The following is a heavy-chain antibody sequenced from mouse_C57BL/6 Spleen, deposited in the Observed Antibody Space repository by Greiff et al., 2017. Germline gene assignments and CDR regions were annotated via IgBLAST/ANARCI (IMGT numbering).Heavy chain of an antibody. J-gene: IGHJ4*01. V-gene: IGHV1-82*01. Sequence: VKLQESGPELVKPGASVKISCKASGYAFSSSWMNWVKQRPGKGLEWIGRIYPGDGDTNYNGKFKGKATLTADKSSSTAYMQLSSLTSEDSAAYFCARLAVVAPYYYAMDYWGQGTSVTVSS. CDR3: ARLAVVAPYYYAMDY. CDR2: IYPGDGDT. D-gene: IGHD1-1*01. CDR1: GYAFSSSW.